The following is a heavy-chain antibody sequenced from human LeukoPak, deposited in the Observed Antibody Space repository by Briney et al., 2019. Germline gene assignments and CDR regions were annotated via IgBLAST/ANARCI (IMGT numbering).Heavy chain of an antibody. D-gene: IGHD3-10*01. CDR2: VKSKASGETT. J-gene: IGHJ4*02. CDR1: DLSIRNDW. CDR3: TLIKGWGSGSYYRDY. Sequence: GGSLRLSCEGSDLSIRNDWKSWVRQAPGKGLEWVARVKSKASGETTDYAAPVKGRFIISRDDSKNTLYLQMNSLKIEDTAVYFCTLIKGWGSGSYYRDYWGQGTLVTVSS. V-gene: IGHV3-15*01.